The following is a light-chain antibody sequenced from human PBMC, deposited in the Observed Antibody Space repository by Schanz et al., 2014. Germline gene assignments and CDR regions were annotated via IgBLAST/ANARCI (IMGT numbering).Light chain of an antibody. J-gene: IGKJ4*01. Sequence: EIVLTQSPGTLSLSPGERATLSCRSSQSVSTIDLAWYQQKPGQAPRLLIYGASTRATGIPARFSGSGSGPEFTLTISSLQSEDFAVYYCQQYGVSPLTFGGGTKVEIK. CDR3: QQYGVSPLT. CDR1: QSVSTID. V-gene: IGKV3-20*01. CDR2: GAS.